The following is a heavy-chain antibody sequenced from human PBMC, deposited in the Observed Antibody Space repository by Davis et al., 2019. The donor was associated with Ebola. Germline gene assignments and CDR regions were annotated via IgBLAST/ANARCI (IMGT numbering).Heavy chain of an antibody. CDR1: AGSLRRYY. D-gene: IGHD4-17*01. Sequence: PSETLSLTCTVSAGSLRRYYFRWILQPPGKGLEWIGYIYYSGSTYYHPSLKSRVTISVNTSKNQFSLKRSSVTAADTAVYYCARDRYGDYVPFDYWGQGTLVTVSS. V-gene: IGHV4-59*12. CDR3: ARDRYGDYVPFDY. CDR2: IYYSGST. J-gene: IGHJ4*02.